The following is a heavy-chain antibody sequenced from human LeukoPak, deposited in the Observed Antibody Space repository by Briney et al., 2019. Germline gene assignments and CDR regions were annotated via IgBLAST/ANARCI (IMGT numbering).Heavy chain of an antibody. CDR3: ARHAGNLYDILTGQPHWRFDY. D-gene: IGHD3-9*01. V-gene: IGHV4-39*01. Sequence: SETLSLTCTVSGGSISSSSYYWGWIRQPPGKGLEWIGSIYYSGSTYYNPSLKSRVTISVDTSKNQFSLKLSSVTAADTAVYYCARHAGNLYDILTGQPHWRFDYWGQGTLVTVSS. J-gene: IGHJ4*02. CDR2: IYYSGST. CDR1: GGSISSSSYY.